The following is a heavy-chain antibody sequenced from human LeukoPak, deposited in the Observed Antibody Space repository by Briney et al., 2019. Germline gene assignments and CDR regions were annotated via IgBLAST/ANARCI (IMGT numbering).Heavy chain of an antibody. CDR3: ARGSSRPLNYYYMDV. Sequence: SETLSLTCTVSGGSISSSSYYWGWIRQPPGKGLEWIGSIYYSGSTYYNPSLKRRVTISVDTSKNQFSLKLSSVTAADTAVYYCARGSSRPLNYYYMDVWGKGTTVTISS. CDR2: IYYSGST. V-gene: IGHV4-39*07. CDR1: GGSISSSSYY. J-gene: IGHJ6*03.